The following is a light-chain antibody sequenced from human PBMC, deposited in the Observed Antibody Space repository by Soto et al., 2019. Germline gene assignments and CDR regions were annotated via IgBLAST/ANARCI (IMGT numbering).Light chain of an antibody. CDR2: EVS. V-gene: IGLV2-8*01. CDR3: SSYAGSNNFPYV. Sequence: QSALTQPPSASESPGQSVTISCTGTSNDVGGYNYVSWYQQHPGKAPKLMIYEVSKRPSGVPDRFSGSKSGNTASLTVSGLQAEDEADYYCSSYAGSNNFPYVFGTGTKVTVL. CDR1: SNDVGGYNY. J-gene: IGLJ1*01.